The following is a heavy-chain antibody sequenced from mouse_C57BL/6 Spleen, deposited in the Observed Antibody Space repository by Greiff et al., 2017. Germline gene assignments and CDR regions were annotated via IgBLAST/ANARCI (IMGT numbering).Heavy chain of an antibody. D-gene: IGHD3-2*02. Sequence: DVMLVESGGGLVKPGGSLKLSCAASGFTFSDYGMHWVRQAPEKGLEWVAYISSGSSTIYYADTVKGRFTISRDNAKNTLFLQMTSLRSEDTAMYYCARRSSGFLDYWGQGTTLTVSS. CDR2: ISSGSSTI. V-gene: IGHV5-17*01. CDR1: GFTFSDYG. CDR3: ARRSSGFLDY. J-gene: IGHJ2*01.